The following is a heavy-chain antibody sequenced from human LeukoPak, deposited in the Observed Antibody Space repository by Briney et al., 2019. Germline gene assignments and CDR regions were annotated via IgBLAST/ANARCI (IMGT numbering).Heavy chain of an antibody. CDR3: ARAGHVLEWLFPEFGAFDI. Sequence: SETLSLTRAVYGGSLRGFYWSLIPPPPGKGPGWVGGNNHSGSTNYNPSLKSRVTISVDTSKNQFSLKLSSVTAADTAVYYCARAGHVLEWLFPEFGAFDIWGQGTMVTVSS. V-gene: IGHV4-34*01. J-gene: IGHJ3*02. D-gene: IGHD3-3*01. CDR2: NNHSGST. CDR1: GGSLRGFY.